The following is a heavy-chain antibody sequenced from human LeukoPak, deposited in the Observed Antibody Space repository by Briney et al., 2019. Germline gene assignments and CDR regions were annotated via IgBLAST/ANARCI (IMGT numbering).Heavy chain of an antibody. V-gene: IGHV1-69*05. J-gene: IGHJ5*02. CDR2: IIPIFGTA. CDR1: GGTFSSYA. CDR3: ARDIGDIVATAGYGWFDP. Sequence: AASVKVSCKASGGTFSSYAISWVRQAPGQGLEWMGGIIPIFGTANYAQKFQGRVTITTDESTSTAYMELSSLRSEDTAVYYCARDIGDIVATAGYGWFDPWGQGTLVTVSS. D-gene: IGHD5-12*01.